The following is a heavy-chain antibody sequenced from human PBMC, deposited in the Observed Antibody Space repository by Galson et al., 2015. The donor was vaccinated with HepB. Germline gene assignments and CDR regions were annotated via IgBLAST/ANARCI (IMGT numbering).Heavy chain of an antibody. CDR3: AALSGYPTHFDY. J-gene: IGHJ4*02. CDR2: IKQDGSER. D-gene: IGHD3-3*01. V-gene: IGHV3-7*01. Sequence: SLRLSCADSGFTFSSFWMSWVRQAPGKGLEWVASIKQDGSERYYVDSVKGRFTISRDNAKNSLYLQMNSLRAEDTAVYYCAALSGYPTHFDYWGQGTLVTVSS. CDR1: GFTFSSFW.